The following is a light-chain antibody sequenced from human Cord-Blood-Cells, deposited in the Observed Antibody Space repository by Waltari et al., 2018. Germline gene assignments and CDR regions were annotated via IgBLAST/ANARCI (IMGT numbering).Light chain of an antibody. Sequence: QSALTQPASVSGSPGQSITLSCTGTSSAVGGYNYVSWYQQHPGNAPKLMIYDVSNRPSGVSNRFSGSKSGNTASLTISGLQAEDEADYYCSSYTSSSTWVFGGGTKLTVL. CDR3: SSYTSSSTWV. J-gene: IGLJ3*02. CDR1: SSAVGGYNY. CDR2: DVS. V-gene: IGLV2-14*01.